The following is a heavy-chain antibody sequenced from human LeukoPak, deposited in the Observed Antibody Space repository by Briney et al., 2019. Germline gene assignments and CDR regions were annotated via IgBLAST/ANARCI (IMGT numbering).Heavy chain of an antibody. CDR1: GFTFSSYG. V-gene: IGHV3-30*18. CDR3: AKDADYGAYYFDY. J-gene: IGHJ4*02. Sequence: GGSLRPSCAASGFTFSSYGMHWVRQAPGKGLEWVAVISYDGSNKYYADSVKGRFTISRDNSKNTLYLQMNSLRAEDTAVYYCAKDADYGAYYFDYWGQGTLVTVSS. CDR2: ISYDGSNK. D-gene: IGHD4-17*01.